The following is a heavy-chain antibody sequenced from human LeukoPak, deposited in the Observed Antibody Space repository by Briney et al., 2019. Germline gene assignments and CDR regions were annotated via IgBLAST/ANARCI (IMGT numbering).Heavy chain of an antibody. CDR2: IYADDSDT. CDR1: GFSLSSYA. V-gene: IGHV3-23*01. D-gene: IGHD4-23*01. Sequence: GGSLRLSCVASGFSLSSYATAWVRQGPEKGLERFSGIYADDSDTFYIDAVKGRFTISKDKSKNTLYLQMNSLRAEDTAVYHCAKELTYGNGRWEFNHWGQGTLVTVSS. CDR3: AKELTYGNGRWEFNH. J-gene: IGHJ5*02.